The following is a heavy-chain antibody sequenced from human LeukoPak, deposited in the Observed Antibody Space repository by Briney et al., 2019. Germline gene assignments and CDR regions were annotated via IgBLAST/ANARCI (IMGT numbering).Heavy chain of an antibody. CDR2: IYYSEST. Sequence: SETLSLTCTVSGGSISSSSYYWGWIRQPPGKGLEWIGSIYYSESTYYNPSLKSRVTISVDTSKNQFSLKLSSVTAADTAVYYCARDMDILGYYDSSGYYPNWFDPWGQGTLVTVSS. D-gene: IGHD3-22*01. CDR1: GGSISSSSYY. CDR3: ARDMDILGYYDSSGYYPNWFDP. V-gene: IGHV4-39*02. J-gene: IGHJ5*02.